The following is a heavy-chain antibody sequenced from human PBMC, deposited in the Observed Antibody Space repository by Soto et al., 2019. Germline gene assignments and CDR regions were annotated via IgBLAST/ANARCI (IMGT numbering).Heavy chain of an antibody. V-gene: IGHV4-31*03. Sequence: SETLSLTCTVSGGSISSGCYYWSWIRQHPGKGLEWIGYIYYSGSTYYNPSLKSRVTISVDTSKNQFSLKLSSVTAADTAVYYCASYYGDYDHGYYFDYWGQGTLVTVSS. J-gene: IGHJ4*02. CDR2: IYYSGST. CDR1: GGSISSGCYY. D-gene: IGHD4-17*01. CDR3: ASYYGDYDHGYYFDY.